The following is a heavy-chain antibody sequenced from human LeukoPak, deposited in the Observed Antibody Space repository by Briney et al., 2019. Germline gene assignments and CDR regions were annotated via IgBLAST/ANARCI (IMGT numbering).Heavy chain of an antibody. D-gene: IGHD3-10*01. Sequence: PGGSLRLSCAASGFTFDDYAMHWVRQAPGKGLEWVSGISWNSGSIGYADSVKGRFTISRDNAKNSLYLQMNSLRAEDTALYYCAKDIVGRGVNCFDYWGQGTLVTVSS. CDR2: ISWNSGSI. J-gene: IGHJ4*02. CDR3: AKDIVGRGVNCFDY. CDR1: GFTFDDYA. V-gene: IGHV3-9*01.